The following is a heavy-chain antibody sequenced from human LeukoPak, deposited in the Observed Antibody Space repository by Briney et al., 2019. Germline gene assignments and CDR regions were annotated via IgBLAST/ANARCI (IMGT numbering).Heavy chain of an antibody. V-gene: IGHV3-9*03. CDR3: AKGALPGIAAAGDAFDI. CDR1: GFTFDDYA. CDR2: ISWISGSI. J-gene: IGHJ3*02. D-gene: IGHD6-13*01. Sequence: GGSLRLSCAASGFTFDDYAMHWVRQAPGKGLEWVSGISWISGSIGYADSVKGRFTISRDNAKNSLYLQMNSLKAEDMALYYCAKGALPGIAAAGDAFDIWGQGTMVTVSS.